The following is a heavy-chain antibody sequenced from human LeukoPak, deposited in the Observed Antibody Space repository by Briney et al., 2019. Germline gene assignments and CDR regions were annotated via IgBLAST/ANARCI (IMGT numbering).Heavy chain of an antibody. J-gene: IGHJ4*02. CDR3: ARKIRGGGSYYRYVDY. D-gene: IGHD3-10*01. Sequence: GGSLRLSCAASGFTFSSYEMNWVRQAPGKGLEWVSYISSSGSTIYYADSAKGRFTISRDNAKNSLYLQMNSLRAEDTAVYYCARKIRGGGSYYRYVDYWGQGTLVTVSS. CDR2: ISSSGSTI. CDR1: GFTFSSYE. V-gene: IGHV3-48*03.